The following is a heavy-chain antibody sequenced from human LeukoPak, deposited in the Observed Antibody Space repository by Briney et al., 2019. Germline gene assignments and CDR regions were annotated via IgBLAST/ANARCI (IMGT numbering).Heavy chain of an antibody. D-gene: IGHD6-19*01. CDR1: GFTFDDYA. CDR3: ARDQSEYSSGWYVPYYYYYGMDV. J-gene: IGHJ6*02. Sequence: GRSLRLSCAASGFTFDDYAMHWVRQAPGKGLEWVSGISWNSGSIGYADSVKGRFTISRDNAKNSLYLQINSLRAEDTALYYCARDQSEYSSGWYVPYYYYYGMDVWGQGTTVTVSS. V-gene: IGHV3-9*01. CDR2: ISWNSGSI.